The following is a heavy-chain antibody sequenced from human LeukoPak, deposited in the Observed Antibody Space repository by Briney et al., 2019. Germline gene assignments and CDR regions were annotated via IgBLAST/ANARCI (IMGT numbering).Heavy chain of an antibody. CDR1: GGSLSNYY. V-gene: IGHV4-59*08. CDR3: ARQSRDGDYIAKLFDY. D-gene: IGHD4-17*01. Sequence: PSETLSLTCTVSGGSLSNYYWSWIRKPPGKGLEWIGYIYYSGSINYNPSLKSRVTISVDMSKNQFSLQLSSVTAADTAVYYCARQSRDGDYIAKLFDYWGQGTLVTVSS. J-gene: IGHJ4*02. CDR2: IYYSGSI.